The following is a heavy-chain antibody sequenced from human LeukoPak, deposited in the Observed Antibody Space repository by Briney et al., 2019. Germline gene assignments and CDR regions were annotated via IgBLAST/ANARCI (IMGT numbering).Heavy chain of an antibody. Sequence: ASVKVSCKASGGTFSSYAISWVRQAPGQGLEWMGWINPNSGGTNYAQKFQGRVTMTRDTSISTAYMELSRLRSDDTAVYYCAKGGSGSPGDWGQGTLVTVSS. CDR3: AKGGSGSPGD. D-gene: IGHD1-26*01. V-gene: IGHV1-2*02. CDR1: GGTFSSYA. CDR2: INPNSGGT. J-gene: IGHJ4*02.